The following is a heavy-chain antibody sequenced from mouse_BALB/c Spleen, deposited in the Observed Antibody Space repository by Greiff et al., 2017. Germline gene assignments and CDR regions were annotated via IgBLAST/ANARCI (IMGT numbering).Heavy chain of an antibody. CDR2: ISSGGST. D-gene: IGHD1-2*01. CDR3: ARGGITTATAMDY. Sequence: DVMLVESGGGLVKPGGSLKLSCAASGFTFSSYAMSWVRQTPEKRLEWVASISSGGSTYYPDSVKGRFTISRDNARNILYLQMSSLRSEDTAMYYCARGGITTATAMDYWGQGTSVTVSS. V-gene: IGHV5-6-5*01. CDR1: GFTFSSYA. J-gene: IGHJ4*01.